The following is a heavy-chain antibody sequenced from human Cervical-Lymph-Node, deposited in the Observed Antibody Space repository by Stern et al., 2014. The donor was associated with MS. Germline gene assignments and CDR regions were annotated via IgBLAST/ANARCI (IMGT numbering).Heavy chain of an antibody. Sequence: QVQLQESGPGLVKPSETLSLTCTVSGGSISSHYWSWIRQPPGKGLEWIGYVPHSGSTIYNPSLKSRLTISVDTSKNQFSLKLTSVTAADTAVYFCARLVTTYGLGNEYYFDYWGQGTLVTVS. CDR3: ARLVTTYGLGNEYYFDY. V-gene: IGHV4-59*11. CDR2: VPHSGST. CDR1: GGSISSHY. D-gene: IGHD3-10*01. J-gene: IGHJ4*02.